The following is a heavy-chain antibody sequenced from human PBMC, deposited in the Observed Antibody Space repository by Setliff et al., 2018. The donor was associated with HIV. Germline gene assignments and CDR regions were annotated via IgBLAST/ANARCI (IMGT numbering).Heavy chain of an antibody. V-gene: IGHV4-39*01. J-gene: IGHJ5*02. CDR2: IYYGGST. D-gene: IGHD2-15*01. CDR1: GGPISSSNYY. Sequence: SETLSLTCTVSGGPISSSNYYWSWIHQPPGKGLEWIGTIYYGGSTYYNAALKSRVTMSVDTSKNQFSLQLSSVTAADTAVYYCARHGRYCSAYGCVYGFDIWAYGLMGSWGQGTLVTVSS. CDR3: ARHGRYCSAYGCVYGFDIWAYGLMGS.